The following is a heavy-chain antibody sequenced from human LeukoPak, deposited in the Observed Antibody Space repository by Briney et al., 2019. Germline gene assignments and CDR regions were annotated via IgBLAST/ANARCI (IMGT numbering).Heavy chain of an antibody. V-gene: IGHV4-39*07. J-gene: IGHJ4*02. D-gene: IGHD1-26*01. CDR2: IYYSGST. CDR1: GGSISSSSYY. Sequence: TSETLPLTCTVSGGSISSSSYYWGWIRQPPGKGLEWIGSIYYSGSTYYNPSLKSRVTISVDTSKNQFSLKLSSVTAADTAVYYCMSRELLPRRQFDYWGQGTLVTVSS. CDR3: MSRELLPRRQFDY.